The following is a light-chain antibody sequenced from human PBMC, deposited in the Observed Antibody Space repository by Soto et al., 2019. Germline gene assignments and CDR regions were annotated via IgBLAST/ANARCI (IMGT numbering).Light chain of an antibody. V-gene: IGLV2-14*03. CDR2: DVS. Sequence: QAVVTQPASVSGSPGQSITISCTGTGRDVGTYNYVSWYQHHPGKAPKLIIYDVSSRPSGVSHRFSGSKSGNTASLAISGLLSEDEADYFCSTYTGSNPSYVFGTGTKLTVL. CDR1: GRDVGTYNY. J-gene: IGLJ1*01. CDR3: STYTGSNPSYV.